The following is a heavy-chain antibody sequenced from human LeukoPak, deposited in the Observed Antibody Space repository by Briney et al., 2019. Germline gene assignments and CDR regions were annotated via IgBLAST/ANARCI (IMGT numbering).Heavy chain of an antibody. CDR3: ARNPWFGELSWFDP. CDR2: IYGGGST. D-gene: IGHD3-10*01. J-gene: IGHJ5*02. Sequence: GVSLRLSCAASGFTVSSNYMSWVRQAPGKGLEWVSVIYGGGSTYYADSVKGRFTISRDNSKNTLYLQMNSLRAEDTAVYYCARNPWFGELSWFDPWGQGTLVTVSS. CDR1: GFTVSSNY. V-gene: IGHV3-66*01.